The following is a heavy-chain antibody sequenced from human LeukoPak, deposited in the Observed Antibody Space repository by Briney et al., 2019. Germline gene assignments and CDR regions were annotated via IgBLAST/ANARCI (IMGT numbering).Heavy chain of an antibody. CDR2: IYYRGST. Sequence: SETLSLTCTVSGASISSYYWSWIRQPPGKGLEWIGYIYYRGSTNYNPSLKSRVTISVDTSKNQCSLRLNSVTAADTAVYYCARHPAGATLVDSWGQGTLVTVAS. CDR3: ARHPAGATLVDS. J-gene: IGHJ4*02. D-gene: IGHD1-26*01. V-gene: IGHV4-59*08. CDR1: GASISSYY.